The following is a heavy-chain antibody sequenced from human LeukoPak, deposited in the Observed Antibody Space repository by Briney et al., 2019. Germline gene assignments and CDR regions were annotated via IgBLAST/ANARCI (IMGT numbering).Heavy chain of an antibody. CDR1: EFTVSSNY. Sequence: GGSLRLSCAASEFTVSSNYMSWVRQAPGKGLEWVSVIYSGGSTYYADSVKGRFTISRDNSKNTLYLQMNSLRAEDTAVYYCARGRRSSWEFDYWGQGTLVTVSS. J-gene: IGHJ4*02. CDR2: IYSGGST. CDR3: ARGRRSSWEFDY. D-gene: IGHD6-13*01. V-gene: IGHV3-53*01.